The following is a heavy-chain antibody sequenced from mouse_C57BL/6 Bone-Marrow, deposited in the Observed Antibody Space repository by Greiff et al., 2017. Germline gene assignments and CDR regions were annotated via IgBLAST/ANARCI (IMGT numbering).Heavy chain of an antibody. V-gene: IGHV1-81*01. CDR1: DYTFPSYG. Sequence: VQLQQSGAELARPGASVKLSCKSSDYTFPSYGICWVNQRTGQGLELIGEIYPRSGNTYYNEKFEGKATLTADKSCSTAYMELRSLTSEDSAVYVRARWSPLGMDDWGQGTSVTVSS. J-gene: IGHJ4*01. CDR2: IYPRSGNT. CDR3: ARWSPLGMDD.